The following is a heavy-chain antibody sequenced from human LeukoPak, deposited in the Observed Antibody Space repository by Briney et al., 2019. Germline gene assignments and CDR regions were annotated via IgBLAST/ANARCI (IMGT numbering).Heavy chain of an antibody. CDR3: ARFYGGNSGMLPRATFDI. D-gene: IGHD4-23*01. V-gene: IGHV4-31*03. J-gene: IGHJ3*02. CDR1: GGSISRGGYY. CDR2: IYYSGST. Sequence: SHTLSLTCTVSGGSISRGGYYWSSIRQPPGKGLEWIGYIYYSGSTYYNPSPRSRVTISVDMSKNQFSLKLNSVTAADTAVYYCARFYGGNSGMLPRATFDIWGQGTMVTVSS.